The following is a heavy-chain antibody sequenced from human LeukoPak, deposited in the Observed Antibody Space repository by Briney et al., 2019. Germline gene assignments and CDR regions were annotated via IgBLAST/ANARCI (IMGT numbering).Heavy chain of an antibody. CDR1: GFTFSSYS. Sequence: GESLKISCAASGFTFSSYSMNWVRQAPGKGLEWISYIISTANAIYYADSVKGRFTISRDNAKNSVYLQMNSLRAEDTAVYYCARDSSWSFDYWGQGTLVTVSS. D-gene: IGHD3-10*01. CDR2: IISTANAI. CDR3: ARDSSWSFDY. J-gene: IGHJ4*02. V-gene: IGHV3-48*01.